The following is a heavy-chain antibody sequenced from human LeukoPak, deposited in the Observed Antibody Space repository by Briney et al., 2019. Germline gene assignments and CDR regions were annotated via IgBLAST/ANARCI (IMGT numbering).Heavy chain of an antibody. CDR1: GYTFTSYG. D-gene: IGHD3-3*01. CDR3: ARNVVTIFGVGDYYYMDV. J-gene: IGHJ6*03. V-gene: IGHV1-18*01. Sequence: ASVKVSCKASGYTFTSYGISWVRQAPGQGLEWMGWISAYNGNTNYAQKLQGRVTMTTDTSTSTAYMELRSLRSDDTAVYYCARNVVTIFGVGDYYYMDVWGKGTTVTVSS. CDR2: ISAYNGNT.